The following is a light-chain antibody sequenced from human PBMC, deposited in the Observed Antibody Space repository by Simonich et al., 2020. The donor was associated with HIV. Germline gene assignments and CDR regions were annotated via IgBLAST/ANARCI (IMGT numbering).Light chain of an antibody. CDR3: QQYNNWPLF. CDR2: GAY. Sequence: EIVMMQSPATLSVSPGERATLSCRASQSVSSNLAWYQQKPGQAPRLLIYGAYTRATGIPARFSGSGSATEFTLTITSMQAEDFAVYYCQQYNNWPLFFGQGTKVEIK. CDR1: QSVSSN. J-gene: IGKJ2*01. V-gene: IGKV3-15*01.